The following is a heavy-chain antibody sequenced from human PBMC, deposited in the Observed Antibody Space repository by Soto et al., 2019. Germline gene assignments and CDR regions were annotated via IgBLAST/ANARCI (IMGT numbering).Heavy chain of an antibody. Sequence: GGSLRLSCAASGFTFNSYDMHWVRQAPGEGLEWVAVISYDGSNKYYADSVKGRFTISRDNSKNTLYLQMNSLRAEDTAVYYCAKDNMIRGVIGGAYFDYWGQGALVTVPQ. CDR1: GFTFNSYD. V-gene: IGHV3-30*18. D-gene: IGHD3-10*01. CDR2: ISYDGSNK. CDR3: AKDNMIRGVIGGAYFDY. J-gene: IGHJ4*02.